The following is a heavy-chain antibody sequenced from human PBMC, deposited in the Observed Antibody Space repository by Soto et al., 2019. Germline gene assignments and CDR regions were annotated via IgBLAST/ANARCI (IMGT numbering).Heavy chain of an antibody. CDR2: IYYSGST. Sequence: QVQLQESGPGLVKPSQTLSLTCTVSGGSISSGGYDWSWIRQHPGKGLEWIGYIYYSGSTYYNPSLKSRVTISVDTSKNQFSLKLSSVTAADTAVYYCARVGGINCFDPWGQGTLVTVSS. J-gene: IGHJ5*02. CDR1: GGSISSGGYD. CDR3: ARVGGINCFDP. V-gene: IGHV4-31*03. D-gene: IGHD3-16*01.